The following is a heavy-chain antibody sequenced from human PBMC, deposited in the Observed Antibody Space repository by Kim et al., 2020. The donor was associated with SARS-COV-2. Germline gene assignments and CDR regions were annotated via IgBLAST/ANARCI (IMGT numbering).Heavy chain of an antibody. CDR3: TTVAEMATVL. CDR2: TT. Sequence: TTDYAARVKGRFTISRDDSKNTLYLQMNSLKTEDTAVYYCTTVAEMATVLWGQGTLVTVSS. J-gene: IGHJ4*02. V-gene: IGHV3-15*01. D-gene: IGHD4-4*01.